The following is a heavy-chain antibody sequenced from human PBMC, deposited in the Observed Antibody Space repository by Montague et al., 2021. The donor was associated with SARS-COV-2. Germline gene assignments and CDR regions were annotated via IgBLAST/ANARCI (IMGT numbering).Heavy chain of an antibody. J-gene: IGHJ5*02. Sequence: SETLSLTCTVSGGSVGSSHYYWAWIRQPSGKGLEWIGTIYYSGSTYYNPSPRSRVTIDVDASTNQFSLKLHSVTAADTAVYYCARGLYSWNYEHWFDTWGQGTLVTVSS. D-gene: IGHD1-7*01. CDR1: GGSVGSSHYY. CDR3: ARGLYSWNYEHWFDT. CDR2: IYYSGST. V-gene: IGHV4-39*01.